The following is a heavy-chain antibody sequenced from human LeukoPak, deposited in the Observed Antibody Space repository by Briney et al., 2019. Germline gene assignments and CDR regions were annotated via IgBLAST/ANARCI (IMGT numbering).Heavy chain of an antibody. V-gene: IGHV3-23*01. D-gene: IGHD2-2*01. J-gene: IGHJ4*02. CDR2: ISDSGGST. CDR1: GFTFVSYA. CDR3: AKGSSSRNGGSAY. Sequence: GGSLRLSCAASGFTFVSYAMSWVRQAPGKGLEWVSSISDSGGSTYYGDSVKGRFTISRDNSKNTLYLQMNSLRAEDTAVYYCAKGSSSRNGGSAYWGQGTLVTVSS.